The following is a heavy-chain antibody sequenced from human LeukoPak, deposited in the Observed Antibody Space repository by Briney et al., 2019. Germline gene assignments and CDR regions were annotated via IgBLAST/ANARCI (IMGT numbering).Heavy chain of an antibody. CDR1: GYTFTSYY. J-gene: IGHJ4*02. CDR2: VIPSGGST. CDR3: ARDGWLNSGSYYFDY. Sequence: GASVKVSCKASGYTFTSYYIHWVRQAPGQGLEWMGIVIPSGGSTTYAQKFQGRVSLTRDTSTSTVYLELSSLRSEDTAVYYCARDGWLNSGSYYFDYWGQGTLVTVSS. D-gene: IGHD1-26*01. V-gene: IGHV1-46*01.